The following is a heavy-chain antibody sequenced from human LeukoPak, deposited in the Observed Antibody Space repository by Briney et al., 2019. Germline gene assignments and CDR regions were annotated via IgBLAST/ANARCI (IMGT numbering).Heavy chain of an antibody. CDR1: GFTFDDYA. Sequence: PGRSLRLSCAASGFTFDDYAMHWVRQAPGKGLGWVSGISWNSGSIGYADSVKGRFTISRDNAKNSLYLQMNSLRAEDTALYYCAKDLALDPLDAFDIWGQGTMVTVSS. V-gene: IGHV3-9*01. J-gene: IGHJ3*02. CDR2: ISWNSGSI. D-gene: IGHD2-2*03. CDR3: AKDLALDPLDAFDI.